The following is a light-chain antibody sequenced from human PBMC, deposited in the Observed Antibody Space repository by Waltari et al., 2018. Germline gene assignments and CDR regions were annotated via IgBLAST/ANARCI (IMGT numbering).Light chain of an antibody. CDR1: SSNIGSNT. V-gene: IGLV1-44*01. J-gene: IGLJ1*01. Sequence: QSVLTQPPPASGTPGQRVPISCSGSSSNIGSNTENWYPQLPATAPKLLIYSNNQRPSGVPDRFSGSKSGTSASLAISGLQSEDEADYYCQSYDSSLSGLYVFGTGTKVTVL. CDR3: QSYDSSLSGLYV. CDR2: SNN.